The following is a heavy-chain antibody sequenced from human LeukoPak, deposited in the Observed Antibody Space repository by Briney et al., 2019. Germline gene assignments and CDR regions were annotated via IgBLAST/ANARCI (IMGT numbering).Heavy chain of an antibody. CDR1: GYSFTTYW. Sequence: GESLKISCETSGYSFTTYWIGWVRQRPGTGLEWVGAIYPDDSDTRYSPSFQGQVTISVDKSISTAYLQWVSLRASDSAMYYCACRDLTSTWSFPWGQGTLVTVSS. D-gene: IGHD6-13*01. CDR2: IYPDDSDT. V-gene: IGHV5-51*01. CDR3: ACRDLTSTWSFP. J-gene: IGHJ5*02.